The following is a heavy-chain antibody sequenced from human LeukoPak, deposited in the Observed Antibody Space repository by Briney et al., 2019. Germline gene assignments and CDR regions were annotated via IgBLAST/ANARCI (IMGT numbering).Heavy chain of an antibody. CDR3: ARGRRWGVVMNYYYYGMDV. Sequence: GGPLRLSCAASGFTFSSYSMNWVRQAPGKGLEWVSSISSSSSYIYYADSVKGRFTISRDNAKNSLYLQMNSLRAEDTAVYYCARGRRWGVVMNYYYYGMDVWGQGTTVTVSS. CDR2: ISSSSSYI. V-gene: IGHV3-21*01. J-gene: IGHJ6*02. D-gene: IGHD3-3*01. CDR1: GFTFSSYS.